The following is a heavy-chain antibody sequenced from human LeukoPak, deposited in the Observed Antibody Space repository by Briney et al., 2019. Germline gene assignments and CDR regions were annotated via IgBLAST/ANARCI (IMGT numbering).Heavy chain of an antibody. CDR3: AREYSSPPYYYYGMDV. V-gene: IGHV3-9*01. CDR2: INWNSGSI. J-gene: IGHJ6*02. Sequence: GGSLRLSCAASGFTFDDYAMHWVRQVPGKGLEWVAGINWNSGSIGYADSVKGRFTISRDNAKNTLYLQMNSLRAEDTAVYYCAREYSSPPYYYYGMDVWGQGTTVTVSS. CDR1: GFTFDDYA. D-gene: IGHD6-13*01.